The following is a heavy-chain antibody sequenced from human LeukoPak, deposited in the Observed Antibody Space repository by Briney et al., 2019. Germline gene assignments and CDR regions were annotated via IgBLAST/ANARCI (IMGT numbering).Heavy chain of an antibody. D-gene: IGHD3-10*01. V-gene: IGHV1-18*01. J-gene: IGHJ6*02. Sequence: ASVKVSCKASGYTFTSYGISWVRQAPGQGLEWMGWISAYNGNTNYAQKLQGRVTMTTDTSTSTAYMELRSLRSDDTPVYYCARGFGVRGAPPASMDVWGQGTTVTVSS. CDR1: GYTFTSYG. CDR3: ARGFGVRGAPPASMDV. CDR2: ISAYNGNT.